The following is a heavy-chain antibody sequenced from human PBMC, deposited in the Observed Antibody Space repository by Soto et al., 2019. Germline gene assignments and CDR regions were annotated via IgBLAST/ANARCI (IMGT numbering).Heavy chain of an antibody. Sequence: QVQLVQSGAEVKKPGASVKVSCKASGYTFTSYAMQWVRQAPGQRLEWMGWINAGNGNTKYSQKFQGRVTITRDTSASTAYMELSSLRSEDTAVYYCARSYYDILTGRPYYFDYWGQGTLVTVSS. D-gene: IGHD3-9*01. CDR3: ARSYYDILTGRPYYFDY. CDR1: GYTFTSYA. V-gene: IGHV1-3*01. J-gene: IGHJ4*02. CDR2: INAGNGNT.